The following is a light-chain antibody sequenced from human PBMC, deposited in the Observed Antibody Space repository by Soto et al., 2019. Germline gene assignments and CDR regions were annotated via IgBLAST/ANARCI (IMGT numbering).Light chain of an antibody. CDR1: SSDVGGYNY. Sequence: QSALTQPASGSGSPGQSITISCTGTSSDVGGYNYVSWYQQHPGKAPKLMIYEVSNRPSGVSNRFSGSKSGNTASLTISGLQAEDEADYYCSSYTSSSTPNEVFGGGTKLTVL. CDR3: SSYTSSSTPNEV. CDR2: EVS. V-gene: IGLV2-14*01. J-gene: IGLJ2*01.